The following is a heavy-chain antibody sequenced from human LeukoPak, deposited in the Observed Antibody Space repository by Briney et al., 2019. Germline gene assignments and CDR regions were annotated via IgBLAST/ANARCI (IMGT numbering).Heavy chain of an antibody. J-gene: IGHJ4*02. CDR2: ISGSGGST. CDR3: AKMEGSSSKLNFDY. V-gene: IGHV3-23*01. CDR1: GFTFSSYA. D-gene: IGHD6-13*01. Sequence: PGGSLRLSCAASGFTFSSYAMSWVRQASGKGLEWVSAISGSGGSTYYADSVKGRFTISRDNSKNTLYLQMNSLRAEDTAVYYCAKMEGSSSKLNFDYWGQGTLVTVSS.